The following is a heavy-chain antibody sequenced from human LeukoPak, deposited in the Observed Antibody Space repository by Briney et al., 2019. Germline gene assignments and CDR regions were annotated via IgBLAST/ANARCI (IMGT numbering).Heavy chain of an antibody. CDR2: IYYSGST. D-gene: IGHD3-22*01. CDR1: GGSISSYY. CDR3: ARMDSGAYRGFDY. V-gene: IGHV4-59*01. Sequence: SETLSLTCTVSGGSISSYYWSWIRQPPGKGLEWIGHIYYSGSTNYNPSLKSRVTISVDTSKNQFSLKLSSVTAADTAAYYCARMDSGAYRGFDYWGQGTLVTVSS. J-gene: IGHJ4*02.